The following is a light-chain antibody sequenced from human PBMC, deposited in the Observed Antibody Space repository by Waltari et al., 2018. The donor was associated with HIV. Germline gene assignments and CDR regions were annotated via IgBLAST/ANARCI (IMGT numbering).Light chain of an antibody. V-gene: IGKV1-39*01. J-gene: IGKJ5*01. CDR2: AAF. CDR1: QGISRY. Sequence: DIEMTQSPSSLSASVGDRVTITCRASQGISRYLNWDQQKPGKAPKLLIFAAFDLQSGVPSRFSGSGSGTDFTLTISSLQPEDFATYYCQQSYNSPITFGQGTRLDIK. CDR3: QQSYNSPIT.